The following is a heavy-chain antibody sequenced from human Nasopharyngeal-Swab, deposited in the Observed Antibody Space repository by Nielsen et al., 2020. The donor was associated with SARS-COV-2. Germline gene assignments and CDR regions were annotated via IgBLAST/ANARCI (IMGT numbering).Heavy chain of an antibody. CDR1: GFTFSSYN. D-gene: IGHD3-9*01. V-gene: IGHV3-48*02. CDR3: ARGISYYDILTGYYGRGAYYFDY. CDR2: ISSSSTTI. Sequence: GGSLRLSCAASGFTFSSYNMNWVRQAPGKGLEWVSYISSSSTTIYYADSVKGRFTISRDNAKNSLYLQMGSLRDEDTAVYYCARGISYYDILTGYYGRGAYYFDYWGQGTLVTVSS. J-gene: IGHJ4*02.